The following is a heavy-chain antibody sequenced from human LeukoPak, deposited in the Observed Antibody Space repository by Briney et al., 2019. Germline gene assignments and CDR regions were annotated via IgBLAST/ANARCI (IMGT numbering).Heavy chain of an antibody. CDR2: INWNGGST. V-gene: IGHV3-20*04. Sequence: PGGSLRLSCAASGFTFDDYGMSWVRQAPGKGLEWVSVINWNGGSTGYADSVKGRFTISRDNAKNSLYLQMNSLRAEDTALYYCARALGTVTTWNAFDIWGQGTMVTVSS. CDR3: ARALGTVTTWNAFDI. J-gene: IGHJ3*02. D-gene: IGHD4-17*01. CDR1: GFTFDDYG.